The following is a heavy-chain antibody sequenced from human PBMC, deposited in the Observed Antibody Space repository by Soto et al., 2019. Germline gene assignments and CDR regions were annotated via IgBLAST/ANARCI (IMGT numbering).Heavy chain of an antibody. D-gene: IGHD3-16*01. J-gene: IGHJ5*02. V-gene: IGHV4-30-2*01. CDR1: GGSISSGGYS. Sequence: PSETLSLTCAVSGGSISSGGYSWSWIRQPPGKGLEWIGYIYHSGSTYYNPSLKSRVTISVDRSKNQFSLKLSSVTAADTAVYYCARGGRYSIPDNWFDPWGQGTLVTVS. CDR2: IYHSGST. CDR3: ARGGRYSIPDNWFDP.